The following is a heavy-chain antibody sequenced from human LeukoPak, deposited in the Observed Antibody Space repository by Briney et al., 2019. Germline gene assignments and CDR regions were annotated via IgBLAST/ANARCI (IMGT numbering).Heavy chain of an antibody. Sequence: SETLSLTCSVSSGFISNYYWSWIRQPAGKGLEWIGRISTSGNTNYSPSLKSRVTMSVDTSKNQFFLNLRSVTAADTAVYYCARDSRYYDFWSGYLDYWGRGALVTVSS. CDR1: SGFISNYY. CDR3: ARDSRYYDFWSGYLDY. J-gene: IGHJ4*02. V-gene: IGHV4-4*07. D-gene: IGHD3-3*01. CDR2: ISTSGNT.